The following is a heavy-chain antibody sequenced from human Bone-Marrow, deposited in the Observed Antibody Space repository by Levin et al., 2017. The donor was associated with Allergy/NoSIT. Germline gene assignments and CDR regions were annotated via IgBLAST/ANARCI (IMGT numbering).Heavy chain of an antibody. V-gene: IGHV3-66*01. Sequence: GESLKISCAASGFTVSSHYMSWVRQAPGKGLEWVSVVYSDGSTSYADSVKGRFTISRDNSKNTLYLQMDSLRAEDTAVYYCARGVSNSWYGDIWGQGTLVTVSS. D-gene: IGHD6-13*01. J-gene: IGHJ4*02. CDR1: GFTVSSHY. CDR3: ARGVSNSWYGDI. CDR2: VYSDGST.